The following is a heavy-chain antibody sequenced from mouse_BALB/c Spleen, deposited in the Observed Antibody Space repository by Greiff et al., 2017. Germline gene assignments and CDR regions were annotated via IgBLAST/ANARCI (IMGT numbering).Heavy chain of an antibody. CDR1: GYTFTDYN. V-gene: IGHV1-18*01. D-gene: IGHD4-1*01. J-gene: IGHJ2*01. Sequence: EVQLQQSGPELVKPGASVKIPCKASGYTFTDYNMDWVKQSHGKSLEWIGDINPNNGGTIYNQKFKGKATLTVDKSSSTAYMELRSLTSEDTAVYYCARSGFELRLEGLGYFDYWGQGTTLTVSS. CDR3: ARSGFELRLEGLGYFDY. CDR2: INPNNGGT.